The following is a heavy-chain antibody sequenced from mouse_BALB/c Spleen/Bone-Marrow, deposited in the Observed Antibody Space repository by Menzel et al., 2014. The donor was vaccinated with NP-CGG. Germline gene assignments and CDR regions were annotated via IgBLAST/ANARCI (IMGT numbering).Heavy chain of an antibody. V-gene: IGHV14-1*02. J-gene: IGHJ4*01. Sequence: VQLQQSGAEIVRPGALVKLSCKASGFNIKDYYMQWVKQRPEQGLEWIGWIDPENGNTIYDPKFQGKASTTADTSSNTAYLQLSSLTSEDTAVYYCARGDGYAMDYWGQGTSVTVSP. CDR1: GFNIKDYY. CDR3: ARGDGYAMDY. CDR2: IDPENGNT.